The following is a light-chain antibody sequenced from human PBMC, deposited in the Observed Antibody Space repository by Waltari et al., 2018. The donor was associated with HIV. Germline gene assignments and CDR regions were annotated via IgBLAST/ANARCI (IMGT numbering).Light chain of an antibody. Sequence: QVVLTQSPSASASLGASVKLTCTLSRGYSNHAIAWHQQQSEKGPRYLMKINSDGSHNKGDGIPDRFSGSSSGAERYLTISSLQSEDEADYYCLTWDTGIGVFGGGTKLTVL. CDR1: RGYSNHA. V-gene: IGLV4-69*01. CDR3: LTWDTGIGV. J-gene: IGLJ2*01. CDR2: INSDGSH.